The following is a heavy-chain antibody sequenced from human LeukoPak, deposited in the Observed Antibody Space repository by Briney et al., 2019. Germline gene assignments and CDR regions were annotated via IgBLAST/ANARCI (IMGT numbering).Heavy chain of an antibody. CDR2: INPSGGST. CDR3: ARDPGIAAAGPEDSLDY. CDR1: GYTFTSYY. V-gene: IGHV1-46*01. Sequence: ASVKVSCKASGYTFTSYYMHWVRQAPGQGLEWMGIINPSGGSTSYAQKFQGRVTMTRDMSTSTVYMELSSLRSEDTAVYYCARDPGIAAAGPEDSLDYWGQGTLVIVSS. J-gene: IGHJ4*02. D-gene: IGHD6-13*01.